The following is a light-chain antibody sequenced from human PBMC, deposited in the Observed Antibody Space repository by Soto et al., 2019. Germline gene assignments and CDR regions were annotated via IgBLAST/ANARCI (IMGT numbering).Light chain of an antibody. CDR1: QSVSRSS. CDR3: QHYNSYSEA. Sequence: DIGLTQSPGTLSVSPGERATLSFMASQSVSRSSLAWYQQRPGQAPRLLIYGASSRATGIPDRFSGSGSGTEFTLTISSLQPDDFATYYCQHYNSYSEAFGQGTKVDIK. CDR2: GAS. J-gene: IGKJ1*01. V-gene: IGKV3-20*01.